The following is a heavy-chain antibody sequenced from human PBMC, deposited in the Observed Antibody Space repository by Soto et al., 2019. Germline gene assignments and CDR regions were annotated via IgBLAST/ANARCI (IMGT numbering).Heavy chain of an antibody. CDR3: ARVVVVAATGYDYYYGMDV. J-gene: IGHJ6*02. CDR1: GASVTSISYY. V-gene: IGHV4-39*01. Sequence: SETLSLTCTVSGASVTSISYYWGWIRQPPGKGLEWIGSMYHSGSTYFNPSLKSRVTLSVDTSKNQFSLKLSSVTAADTAVYYCARVVVVAATGYDYYYGMDVWGQGTKVTVYS. CDR2: MYHSGST. D-gene: IGHD2-15*01.